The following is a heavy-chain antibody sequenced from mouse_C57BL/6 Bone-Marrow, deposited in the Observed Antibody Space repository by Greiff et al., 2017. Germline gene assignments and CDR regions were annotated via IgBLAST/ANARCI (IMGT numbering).Heavy chain of an antibody. V-gene: IGHV5-17*01. Sequence: DVKLVESGGGLVKPGGSLKLSCAASGFTFSDYGMHWVRQAPEKGLEWVAYISSGSSTIYYADTVKGRFTISRDNAKNTLFLQMTSLRSEDTAMYYCAGWLPLFAYWGQGTLVTVSA. J-gene: IGHJ3*01. D-gene: IGHD2-3*01. CDR3: AGWLPLFAY. CDR1: GFTFSDYG. CDR2: ISSGSSTI.